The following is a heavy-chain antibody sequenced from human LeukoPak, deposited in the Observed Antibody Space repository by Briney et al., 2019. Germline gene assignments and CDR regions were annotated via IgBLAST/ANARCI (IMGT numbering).Heavy chain of an antibody. D-gene: IGHD6-6*01. CDR1: GGSINSGSYY. CDR3: ARDPRYSSSAHVFDI. J-gene: IGHJ3*02. CDR2: IYSSGST. Sequence: TLSLTCTVSGGSINSGSYYWSWIRQPAGKGLEWIGRIYSSGSTNFNPSLKSRVTISQDTSKNQVSLKVNSVTAADTAVYYCARDPRYSSSAHVFDIWGQGTMVTVSS. V-gene: IGHV4-61*02.